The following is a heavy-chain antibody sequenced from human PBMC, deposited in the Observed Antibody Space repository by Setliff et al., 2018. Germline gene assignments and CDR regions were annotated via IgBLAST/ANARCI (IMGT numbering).Heavy chain of an antibody. Sequence: SETLSLTCTVSGGSISTYYWSWIRQPPGKGLEFIGYVYYSGTTNYDPSLKSRVTMSVDTSKNQFSLKLTSVTAADTAVYYCARMSGFLYMDVWGKGTTVTVSS. J-gene: IGHJ6*03. CDR3: ARMSGFLYMDV. D-gene: IGHD3-3*01. CDR1: GGSISTYY. CDR2: VYYSGTT. V-gene: IGHV4-59*08.